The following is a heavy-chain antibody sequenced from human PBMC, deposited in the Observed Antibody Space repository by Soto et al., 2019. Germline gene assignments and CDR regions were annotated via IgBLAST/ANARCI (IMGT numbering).Heavy chain of an antibody. CDR3: ARGWGYDSTDYYYAY. J-gene: IGHJ4*02. CDR2: IIPIFGTA. V-gene: IGHV1-69*01. Sequence: QVQLVQSGAEVRKPGSSVRVSCKASGGSFNRHTISWVRQAPGQGLEWMGGIIPIFGTANHAQKYQGRVTIIADETTSTGYMELSSRRSDDTDIYYCARGWGYDSTDYYYAYWGQGTLVIVSA. D-gene: IGHD3-22*01. CDR1: GGSFNRHT.